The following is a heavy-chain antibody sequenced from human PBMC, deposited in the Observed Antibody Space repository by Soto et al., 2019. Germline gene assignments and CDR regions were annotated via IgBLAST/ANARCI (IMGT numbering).Heavy chain of an antibody. Sequence: EIQLLESGGGLVQPGGSLRLSCAASGFTFSSHAMNWVRQAPGKGLEWVSAISESGGRTYYADSVKGRFTISRDNSKNTLYLQMNSLRAEDTAIYYCAKDQGTRENVLVPAAILNYYGMDVWGQGTTVTVSS. CDR1: GFTFSSHA. CDR2: ISESGGRT. CDR3: AKDQGTRENVLVPAAILNYYGMDV. J-gene: IGHJ6*02. V-gene: IGHV3-23*01. D-gene: IGHD2-2*01.